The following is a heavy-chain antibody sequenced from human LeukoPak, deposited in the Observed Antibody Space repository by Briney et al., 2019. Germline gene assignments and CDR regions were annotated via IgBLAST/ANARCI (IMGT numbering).Heavy chain of an antibody. CDR2: INPSDSRT. CDR3: ARGPSAYCGGDCYSGDY. Sequence: GASVKVSCKASGYTSTSYYMHWVRQAPGQGLEWMGIINPSDSRTSYAQKFQGRVTMTRDTSTTTVYMELSSLGSEDTAVYYCARGPSAYCGGDCYSGDYWGQGTLVTVSS. D-gene: IGHD2-21*02. CDR1: GYTSTSYY. J-gene: IGHJ4*02. V-gene: IGHV1-46*01.